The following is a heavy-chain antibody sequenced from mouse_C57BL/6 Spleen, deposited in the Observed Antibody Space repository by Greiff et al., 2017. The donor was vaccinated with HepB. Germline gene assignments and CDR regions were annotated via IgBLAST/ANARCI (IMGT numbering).Heavy chain of an antibody. CDR1: GYAFSSSW. V-gene: IGHV1-82*01. CDR2: IYTGDGDT. Sequence: VQLQQSGPELVKPGASVTISCKASGYAFSSSWLNWVKQRPGKGLEWIGRIYTGDGDTNYNGKLKGKATLTADKSASTAYMQRSSLTSEDSAVYFCAHYYGSSHWYFDVWGTGTTVTVSS. CDR3: AHYYGSSHWYFDV. D-gene: IGHD1-1*01. J-gene: IGHJ1*03.